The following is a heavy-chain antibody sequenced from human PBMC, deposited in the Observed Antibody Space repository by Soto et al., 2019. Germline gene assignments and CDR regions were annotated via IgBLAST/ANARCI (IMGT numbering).Heavy chain of an antibody. D-gene: IGHD2-8*01. CDR1: GYTFTSYG. CDR3: ARIGAYCTSITCLFDSF. V-gene: IGHV1-18*01. J-gene: IGHJ4*02. CDR2: ISAYNGDT. Sequence: QAQLVQSGGEVKKPGASVKVSCRASGYTFTSYGYAWVRQAPGQGLEWMGWISAYNGDTNYAQKFQARGTLTTDTSTNTAHMELRNLGSDATAVYYCARIGAYCTSITCLFDSFWCLGTLVTGSS.